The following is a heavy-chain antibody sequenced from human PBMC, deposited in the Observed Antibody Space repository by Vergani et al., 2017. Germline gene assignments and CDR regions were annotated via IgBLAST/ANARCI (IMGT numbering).Heavy chain of an antibody. J-gene: IGHJ6*02. D-gene: IGHD3-9*01. CDR2: INPNSGGT. V-gene: IGHV1-2*02. CDR3: ARDSAPILRDLDGLSDGPYYYYGMDV. CDR1: GYTFTGYY. Sequence: QVQLVQSGAEVKKPGASVKVSCKASGYTFTGYYMHWVRQAPGHGLEWMGWINPNSGGTNSAQKFQGRVTMTRDTSISQAYMELSRLRSDDTAVYYCARDSAPILRDLDGLSDGPYYYYGMDVWGQGTTVTVSS.